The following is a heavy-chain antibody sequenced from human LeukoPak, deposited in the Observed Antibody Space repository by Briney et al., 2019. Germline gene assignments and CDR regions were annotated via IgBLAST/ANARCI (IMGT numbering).Heavy chain of an antibody. CDR3: ATDRGHLTFDY. CDR1: GFSFSTYW. Sequence: GGSLRLSCVASGFSFSTYWMNWIRQAPGKGLEWVANINPDGRTTNYVDSVKGRFTISRDNAKSPLYLQMNSLRAEDTAVYYCATDRGHLTFDYWGQGTLVTVSS. V-gene: IGHV3-7*01. D-gene: IGHD3-9*01. CDR2: INPDGRTT. J-gene: IGHJ4*02.